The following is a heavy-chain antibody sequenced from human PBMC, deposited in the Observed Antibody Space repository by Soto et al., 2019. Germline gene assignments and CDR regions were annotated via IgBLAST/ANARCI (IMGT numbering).Heavy chain of an antibody. V-gene: IGHV3-33*01. D-gene: IGHD3-10*01. J-gene: IGHJ5*02. CDR2: IWYDGSNK. CDR3: ARDRGSGSARWFDP. Sequence: QVQLVESGGGVVQPGRSLRLSCAASGFTFSSYGMHWVRQAPGKGLGGGAVIWYDGSNKYYADSVKGRFTISRDNSKNTLYLQMNSLRAEDTAVYYCARDRGSGSARWFDPWGQGTLVTVSS. CDR1: GFTFSSYG.